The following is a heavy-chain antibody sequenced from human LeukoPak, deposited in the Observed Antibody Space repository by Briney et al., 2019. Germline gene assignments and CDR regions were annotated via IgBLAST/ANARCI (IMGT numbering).Heavy chain of an antibody. D-gene: IGHD6-13*01. Sequence: PGGSLRLSCAASGFTFSSYAMHWVRQAPGKGLEWVAVISYDGSNKYYADSVKGRFTISRDNSKNTLYLQMNSLRAEDTAVYYCAREFGSAAVTLNYWGQGTLVTVSS. V-gene: IGHV3-30-3*01. CDR3: AREFGSAAVTLNY. J-gene: IGHJ4*02. CDR2: ISYDGSNK. CDR1: GFTFSSYA.